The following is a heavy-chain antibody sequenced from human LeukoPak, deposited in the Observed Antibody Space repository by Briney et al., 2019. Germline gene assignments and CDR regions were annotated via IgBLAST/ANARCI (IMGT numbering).Heavy chain of an antibody. V-gene: IGHV4-61*02. J-gene: IGHJ4*02. Sequence: SETLSLTCTVSGGSISSGSYYWSWIRQPAGKGLEWIGRIYTSGSTNYNPSLKSRVAISVDTSKNQFSLKLSSVTAADTAVYYCARDYYDSSGYYYGDYWGQGTLVTVSS. D-gene: IGHD3-22*01. CDR2: IYTSGST. CDR3: ARDYYDSSGYYYGDY. CDR1: GGSISSGSYY.